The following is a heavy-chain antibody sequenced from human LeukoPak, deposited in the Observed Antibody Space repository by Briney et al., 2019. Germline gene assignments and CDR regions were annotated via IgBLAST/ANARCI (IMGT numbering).Heavy chain of an antibody. CDR3: ARERGGVWFGELLFQREPPTQH. D-gene: IGHD3-10*01. Sequence: GGSLRLSCAASGFTVSSNYMGGVREAPGRGLERGAIISYDGSNEYYADSVKGRFTISRDNSKHTLYLQMNSMRAEDTAVYYCARERGGVWFGELLFQREPPTQHWGQGTLVTVSS. V-gene: IGHV3-30*03. CDR2: ISYDGSNE. CDR1: GFTVSSNY. J-gene: IGHJ1*01.